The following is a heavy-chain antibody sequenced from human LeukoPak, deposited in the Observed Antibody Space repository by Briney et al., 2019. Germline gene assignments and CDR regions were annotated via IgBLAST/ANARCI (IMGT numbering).Heavy chain of an antibody. V-gene: IGHV1-46*01. J-gene: IGHJ5*02. Sequence: ASVTVSCTASGYTFTSDSIHWVRQAPGQGLEWMGIINPSGGSTSYAQKFQGRVTMTRDTSTSTVYLELSSLRSEDTAVYYCARVGSLNENWFDPWGQGTLVTVSS. CDR1: GYTFTSDS. CDR3: ARVGSLNENWFDP. CDR2: INPSGGST. D-gene: IGHD2-15*01.